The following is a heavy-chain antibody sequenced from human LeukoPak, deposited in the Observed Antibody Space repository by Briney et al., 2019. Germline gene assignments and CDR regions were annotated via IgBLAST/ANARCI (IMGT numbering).Heavy chain of an antibody. CDR1: GFTFSHYG. CDR3: ARRQLTGDLVDY. D-gene: IGHD7-27*01. V-gene: IGHV3-30*02. Sequence: TGGSLRLSCAASGFTFSHYGMLWVRQAPGKGLEWVAFIRYDGSNKYYVDSVRGRFTISRDNSKNTLYLQMNSLRAEDTAVYYCARRQLTGDLVDYWGQGTLVTVSS. CDR2: IRYDGSNK. J-gene: IGHJ4*02.